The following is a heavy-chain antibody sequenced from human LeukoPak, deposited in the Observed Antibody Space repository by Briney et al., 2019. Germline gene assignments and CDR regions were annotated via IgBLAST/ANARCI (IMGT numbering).Heavy chain of an antibody. CDR3: AKDLYSNYGPADY. CDR1: GFTFSSYP. Sequence: GGSLRLSCAASGFTFSSYPMSWVRQAPRKGREWVSTINGGGVNTHYADSVGGRFTISRDNSKNTLFLQMNSLRDEDTAVYYCAKDLYSNYGPADYWGQGNLVTVSS. V-gene: IGHV3-23*01. CDR2: INGGGVNT. D-gene: IGHD4-4*01. J-gene: IGHJ4*02.